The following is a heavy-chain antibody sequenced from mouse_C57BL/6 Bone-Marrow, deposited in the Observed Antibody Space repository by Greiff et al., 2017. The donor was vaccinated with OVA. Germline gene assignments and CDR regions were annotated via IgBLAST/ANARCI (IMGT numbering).Heavy chain of an antibody. Sequence: QVQLQQPGAELVRPGSSVKLSCKASGYTFTSSWMDWVKQRPGQGLEWIGNIYPSDSETHYNQKFKDKATLTVDKSSSTAYMQLSSLTSEDSAVYYCARKGITTVVATDYWGQGTTLTVSS. J-gene: IGHJ2*01. CDR3: ARKGITTVVATDY. CDR1: GYTFTSSW. CDR2: IYPSDSET. D-gene: IGHD1-1*01. V-gene: IGHV1-61*01.